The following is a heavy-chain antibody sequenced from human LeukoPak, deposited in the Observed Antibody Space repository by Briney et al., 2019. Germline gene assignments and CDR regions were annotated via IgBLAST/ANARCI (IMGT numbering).Heavy chain of an antibody. V-gene: IGHV4-31*03. D-gene: IGHD3-3*01. Sequence: SQTLSLTCTVSGGSISSGGYYWSWIRQHPGKGLEWIGYIYYSGSTNYNPSLKSRVTISVDTSKNQFSLKLSSVTAADTAVYYCARRPKPLYYDFWSWGYYMDVWGKGTTVTVSS. CDR1: GGSISSGGYY. CDR3: ARRPKPLYYDFWSWGYYMDV. CDR2: IYYSGST. J-gene: IGHJ6*03.